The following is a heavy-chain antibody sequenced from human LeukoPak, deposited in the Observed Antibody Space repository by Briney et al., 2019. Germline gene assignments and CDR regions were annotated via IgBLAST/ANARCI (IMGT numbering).Heavy chain of an antibody. CDR2: ISSSSSYI. V-gene: IGHV3-21*01. J-gene: IGHJ4*02. Sequence: GGSLRLSCAASGFTFSTYVMSWVRQAPGKGLEWVSSISSSSSYIYYADSVKGRFTISRDNAKNSLYLQMNSLRAEDTAVYYCARLVSALGSDYWVQGTLVTVSS. CDR1: GFTFSTYV. CDR3: ARLVSALGSDY. D-gene: IGHD2-2*01.